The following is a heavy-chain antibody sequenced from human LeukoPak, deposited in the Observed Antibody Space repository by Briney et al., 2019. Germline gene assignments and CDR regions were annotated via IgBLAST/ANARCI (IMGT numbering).Heavy chain of an antibody. D-gene: IGHD6-13*01. CDR2: ISGSGGST. CDR1: GITLSNYG. J-gene: IGHJ4*02. Sequence: GGSLRLSCAVSGITLSNYGMSWVRQAPGKGLEWVAGISGSGGSTYYADSVKGRFTISRDNPKNTLYLQMNSLRAEDTAVYYCAKVETAAAATLRGFDYWGQGTLVTVSS. V-gene: IGHV3-23*01. CDR3: AKVETAAAATLRGFDY.